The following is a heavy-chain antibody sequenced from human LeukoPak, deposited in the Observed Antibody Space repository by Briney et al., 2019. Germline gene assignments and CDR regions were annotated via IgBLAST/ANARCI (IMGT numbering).Heavy chain of an antibody. J-gene: IGHJ4*02. D-gene: IGHD2-2*01. Sequence: ASVKVSCKASGGTFSSYAISWVRQAPGQGLEWMGWINPNSGGTNYAQKFQGRVTMTRDTSISTAYMELSRLRSDDTAVYYCARVQMQYRNIVVVPAAIVLDYWGQGTLVTVSS. CDR3: ARVQMQYRNIVVVPAAIVLDY. V-gene: IGHV1-2*02. CDR1: GGTFSSYA. CDR2: INPNSGGT.